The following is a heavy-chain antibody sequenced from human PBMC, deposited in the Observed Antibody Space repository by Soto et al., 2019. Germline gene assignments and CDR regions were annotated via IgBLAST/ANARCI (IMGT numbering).Heavy chain of an antibody. CDR2: INAGNGNT. J-gene: IGHJ5*02. CDR1: GYTFTSYA. D-gene: IGHD3-3*01. CDR3: ARGITIFGVVTDNWFDP. V-gene: IGHV1-3*01. Sequence: ASVKVSCKASGYTFTSYAMHWVRQAPGQRLEWMGWINAGNGNTKYSQKFQGRVTITRDTSASTAYMELSSLRSEDTAVYYCARGITIFGVVTDNWFDPWGQGTLVTVSS.